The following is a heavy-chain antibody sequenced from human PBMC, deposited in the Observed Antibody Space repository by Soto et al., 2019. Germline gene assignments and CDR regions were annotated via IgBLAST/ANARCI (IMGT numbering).Heavy chain of an antibody. J-gene: IGHJ4*02. V-gene: IGHV1-69*01. D-gene: IGHD3-10*01. CDR2: IIPLFGTP. CDR1: GGIFSTYA. Sequence: QVQLVQSGAEVKKPGSSVKVSCKASGGIFSTYAISWLRQAPGQGLEWMGGIIPLFGTPNYAQRFQGRVTITPDESTGTAYMERSRLRSEDTAVYYCARDRDDYGSGNYYNRIDFWGQGTLVTVSS. CDR3: ARDRDDYGSGNYYNRIDF.